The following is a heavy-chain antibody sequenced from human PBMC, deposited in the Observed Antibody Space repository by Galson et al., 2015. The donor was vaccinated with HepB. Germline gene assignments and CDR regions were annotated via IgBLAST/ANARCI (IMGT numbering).Heavy chain of an antibody. CDR3: GKELWFGESGDGVGMDV. Sequence: SLRLSCAASGFTFSSYGMHWVRQAPGKGLEWVAVISYDGSNKYYADSVKGRFTISRDNSKNTLYLQMNSLRAGDTAVYYCGKELWFGESGDGVGMDVWGQGTTVTVSS. CDR2: ISYDGSNK. CDR1: GFTFSSYG. V-gene: IGHV3-30*18. J-gene: IGHJ6*02. D-gene: IGHD3-10*01.